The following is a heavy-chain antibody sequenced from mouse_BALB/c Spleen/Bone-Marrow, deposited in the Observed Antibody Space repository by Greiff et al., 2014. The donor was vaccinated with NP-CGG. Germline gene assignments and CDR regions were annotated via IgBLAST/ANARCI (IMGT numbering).Heavy chain of an antibody. V-gene: IGHV1-54*01. CDR2: INPGSGGT. J-gene: IGHJ4*01. CDR1: GYAFTNYL. Sequence: VQRVESGAELVRPGTSVKVSCKASGYAFTNYLIEWVKQRPGQGLEWIGVINPGSGGTNYNEKLKGKATLTADKSSSTAYMQLSSLTSDDSAVYFCARWDYAMDYWGQGTSVTVSS. CDR3: ARWDYAMDY.